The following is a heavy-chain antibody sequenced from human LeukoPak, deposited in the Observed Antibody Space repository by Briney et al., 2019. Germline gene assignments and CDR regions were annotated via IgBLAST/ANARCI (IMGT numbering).Heavy chain of an antibody. Sequence: PGRSLGLSCAASGFSSSSYVMRWVRKAPGAALEWVAEVLFDGTTKHYADSVKGRFTISRDNYKDTLYLQMNSQRIEDTAVYYCARAGGPNWPDVNWFGSWGQGTLVTVSS. CDR2: VLFDGTTK. V-gene: IGHV3-30*12. CDR1: GFSSSSYV. J-gene: IGHJ5*02. CDR3: ARAGGPNWPDVNWFGS. D-gene: IGHD1-1*01.